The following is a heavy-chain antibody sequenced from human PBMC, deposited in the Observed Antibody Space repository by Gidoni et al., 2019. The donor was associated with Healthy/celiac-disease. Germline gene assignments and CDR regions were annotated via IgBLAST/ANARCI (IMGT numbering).Heavy chain of an antibody. Sequence: EVQLVESGGGLVKPGGSLRLSCADPGFTFSSYSMNWVRQAPGKGLAWVSSISSSSSYIYYADSVKGRFTISRDNAKNSLYLQMNSLRAEDTAVYYCARAYGDYLVYWGQGTLVTVSS. V-gene: IGHV3-21*01. CDR1: GFTFSSYS. J-gene: IGHJ4*02. D-gene: IGHD4-17*01. CDR2: ISSSSSYI. CDR3: ARAYGDYLVY.